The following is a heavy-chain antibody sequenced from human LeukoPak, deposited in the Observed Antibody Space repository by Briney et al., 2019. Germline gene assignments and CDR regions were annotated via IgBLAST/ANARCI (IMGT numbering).Heavy chain of an antibody. D-gene: IGHD1-26*01. J-gene: IGHJ4*02. Sequence: GGSVRVSCKASGYTFTDYYMHWGRQAPGQGVEWRGWINANSGGTNYAQTLQGRDTITRERAISTPYMQLSRLRSHDTPVYYSAREGPIVAATHLVDYWGQGTLVTVSS. V-gene: IGHV1-2*02. CDR2: INANSGGT. CDR1: GYTFTDYY. CDR3: AREGPIVAATHLVDY.